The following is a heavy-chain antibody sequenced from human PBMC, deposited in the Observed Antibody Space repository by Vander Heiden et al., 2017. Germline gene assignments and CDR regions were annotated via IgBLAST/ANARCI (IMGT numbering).Heavy chain of an antibody. D-gene: IGHD1-7*01. Sequence: EVQLVESGGGLVKPGGSLRLSCAASGFTFSSYSMNWVRQAPGKGLEWVSSISSSSSYIYYADSGKGRFTISRDNDKNSLYLQMNSLRAEDTAVYYCATKNWNYVNWFDPWGQGTLVTVSS. J-gene: IGHJ5*02. CDR3: ATKNWNYVNWFDP. CDR2: ISSSSSYI. V-gene: IGHV3-21*01. CDR1: GFTFSSYS.